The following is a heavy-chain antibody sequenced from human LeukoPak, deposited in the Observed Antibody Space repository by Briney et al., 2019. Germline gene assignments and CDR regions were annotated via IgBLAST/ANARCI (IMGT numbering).Heavy chain of an antibody. D-gene: IGHD3-3*01. J-gene: IGHJ6*03. Sequence: ASVKVSCKASGYTFSSSDINWVRQATGQGLEWMGWMNPNSGHTGYAQKFQGRITFTKNTSISTAYMELSSLRPEDTAVYFCARGVDYALWSDSSYQFYYVDVWGKGATVTVSS. CDR1: GYTFSSSD. CDR3: ARGVDYALWSDSSYQFYYVDV. CDR2: MNPNSGHT. V-gene: IGHV1-8*03.